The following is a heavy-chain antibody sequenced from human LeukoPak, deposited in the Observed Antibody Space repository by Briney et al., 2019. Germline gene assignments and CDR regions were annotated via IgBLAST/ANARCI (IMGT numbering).Heavy chain of an antibody. D-gene: IGHD4-17*01. CDR3: ARTPYAPHNWFDP. Sequence: GGSLRLSCAASGFTFSSYSMNWVRQASGKGLEWVSSISSSSSYIYYADSVKGRFTISRDNAKNSLYLQMNSLRAEDTAVYYCARTPYAPHNWFDPWGQGTLVTVSS. CDR2: ISSSSSYI. V-gene: IGHV3-21*01. J-gene: IGHJ5*02. CDR1: GFTFSSYS.